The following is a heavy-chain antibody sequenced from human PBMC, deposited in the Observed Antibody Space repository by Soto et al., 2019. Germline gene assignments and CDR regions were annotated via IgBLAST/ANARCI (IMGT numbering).Heavy chain of an antibody. J-gene: IGHJ6*02. Sequence: PGGSLRLSCAASGFTFSSYAMSWVCQAPGKGLEWVSAISGSGGSTYYADSVKGRFTISRDNSKNTLYLQMNSLRAEDTAVYYFAKFWPSHYGDYSYYYYYGMDVWGQGTTVTVSS. CDR3: AKFWPSHYGDYSYYYYYGMDV. CDR2: ISGSGGST. D-gene: IGHD4-17*01. CDR1: GFTFSSYA. V-gene: IGHV3-23*01.